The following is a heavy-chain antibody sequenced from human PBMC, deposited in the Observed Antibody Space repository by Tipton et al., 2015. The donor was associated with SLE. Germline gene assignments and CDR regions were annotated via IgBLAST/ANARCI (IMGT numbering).Heavy chain of an antibody. V-gene: IGHV3-43D*04. CDR2: ISWDGGST. D-gene: IGHD4-17*01. CDR3: AKDLDGDYITFYYYTMDV. Sequence: SLRLSCAASGFTFDDYAMHWVRQAPGKGLEWVSLISWDGGSTYYADSVKGRFTISRDNSKNSLYLQMNSLRAEDTAVYYCAKDLDGDYITFYYYTMDVWGQGTTVTVSS. CDR1: GFTFDDYA. J-gene: IGHJ6*02.